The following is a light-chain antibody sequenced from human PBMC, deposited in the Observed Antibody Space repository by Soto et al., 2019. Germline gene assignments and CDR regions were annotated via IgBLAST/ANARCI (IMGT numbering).Light chain of an antibody. J-gene: IGKJ3*01. CDR3: QQYGISPLFA. CDR1: QSVSSNY. Sequence: EIVLTQSPGTLSLSPGERATLSCRASQSVSSNYLAWYQQKPGQAPRLLIYGASTRATGIPDRFSGSGSGTDFTLTISSLEPEDLAVYYCQQYGISPLFAFGPGTEVDL. CDR2: GAS. V-gene: IGKV3-20*01.